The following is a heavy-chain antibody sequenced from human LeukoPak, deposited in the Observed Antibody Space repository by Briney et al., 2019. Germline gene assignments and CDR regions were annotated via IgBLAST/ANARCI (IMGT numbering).Heavy chain of an antibody. CDR2: ISSSSSYI. CDR3: ARRSIAVAGPLDY. J-gene: IGHJ4*02. CDR1: GFTFSSYS. V-gene: IGHV3-21*06. D-gene: IGHD6-19*01. Sequence: GGSLRLSCAASGFTFSSYSINWVRQAPGKGLEWVSSISSSSSYIYYADSVKGRFTISRDNANNSLYLQMNSLRAEDTAVYYCARRSIAVAGPLDYWGQGTLVTVSS.